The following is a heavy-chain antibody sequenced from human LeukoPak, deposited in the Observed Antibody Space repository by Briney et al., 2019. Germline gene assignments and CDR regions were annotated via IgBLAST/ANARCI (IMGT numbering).Heavy chain of an antibody. J-gene: IGHJ4*02. CDR2: ISYDGSSK. V-gene: IGHV3-30-3*01. Sequence: PGRSLRLSCAASGFTFSSYAMHWVRQAPGKGLEWVAVISYDGSSKYYADSVKGRFTISRDNSKNTLYLQMNSLRAEDTAVYYCAKELLWFGELSSGPYWGQGTLVTVSS. CDR3: AKELLWFGELSSGPY. D-gene: IGHD3-10*01. CDR1: GFTFSSYA.